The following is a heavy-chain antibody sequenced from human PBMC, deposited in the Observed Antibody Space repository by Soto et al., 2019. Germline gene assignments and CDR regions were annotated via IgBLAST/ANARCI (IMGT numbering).Heavy chain of an antibody. Sequence: VQLVESGGGLVQPGGSLRLSCAASGFAFGSYWMHWVRQAPGKGLVWVSRISQDGAIATQADSVKGRFTISRDNAKNTLFLQLTTLRAADTAVYYCLRDQRHWNEFADQWGQGTLVTVSS. V-gene: IGHV3-74*01. J-gene: IGHJ4*02. CDR3: LRDQRHWNEFADQ. CDR2: ISQDGAIA. D-gene: IGHD1-1*01. CDR1: GFAFGSYW.